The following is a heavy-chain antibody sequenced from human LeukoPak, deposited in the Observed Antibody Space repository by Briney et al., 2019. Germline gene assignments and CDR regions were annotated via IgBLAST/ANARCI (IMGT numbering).Heavy chain of an antibody. V-gene: IGHV4-39*07. Sequence: SETLSLTCTVSSGSISSSSYYWGWIRQPPGKGLEWIGSIYYSGSTYYNPSLKSRVTISVDTSKNQFSLKLSSVTAADTAVYYCARDYYDSSGFYYGGKIGAFDIWGRGTMVTVSS. D-gene: IGHD3-22*01. CDR1: SGSISSSSYY. J-gene: IGHJ3*02. CDR3: ARDYYDSSGFYYGGKIGAFDI. CDR2: IYYSGST.